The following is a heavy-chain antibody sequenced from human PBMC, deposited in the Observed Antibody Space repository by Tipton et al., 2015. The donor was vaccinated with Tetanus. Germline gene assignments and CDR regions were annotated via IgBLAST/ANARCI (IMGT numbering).Heavy chain of an antibody. Sequence: GLVKPSETLSLSCTVSGGSTHGFYWTWIRQSAGKGLEWIGRIYGRGGTNYNPSLKSRVAMSMDTSRNQFSLTLTSVTVADTAFYFCARVLRYSAAGGWDDAFDIWGQGTLVTVSS. CDR3: ARVLRYSAAGGWDDAFDI. CDR2: IYGRGGT. CDR1: GGSTHGFY. J-gene: IGHJ3*02. D-gene: IGHD2-21*01. V-gene: IGHV4-4*07.